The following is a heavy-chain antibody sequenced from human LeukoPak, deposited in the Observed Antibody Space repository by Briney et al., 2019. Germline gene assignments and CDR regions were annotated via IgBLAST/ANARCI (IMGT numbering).Heavy chain of an antibody. D-gene: IGHD3-22*01. CDR1: GGSISSGDYY. J-gene: IGHJ3*02. CDR2: IYYSGST. V-gene: IGHV4-30-4*01. CDR3: ARTTYYYDSSGYSHAFDI. Sequence: KPSQTLSLTCTVSGGSISSGDYYWSWIRQPPGKGLEWIGYIYYSGSTYYNPSLKSRVTISVDTSKNQFSLKLSSVTAADTAVYYCARTTYYYDSSGYSHAFDIWGQGTMVTVSS.